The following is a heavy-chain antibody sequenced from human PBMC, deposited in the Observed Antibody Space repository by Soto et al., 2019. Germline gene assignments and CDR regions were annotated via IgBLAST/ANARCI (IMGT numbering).Heavy chain of an antibody. D-gene: IGHD6-19*01. CDR1: EFTFSNYW. V-gene: IGHV3-74*01. CDR3: ARSPSTGWYYFDY. Sequence: PGGSLRLSCGASEFTFSNYWMYWVRQAPGKGLVWVSRINNDGSSTSYADYVRGRFTISRDNAKNTLYLQMNSLRAEDTAIYYCARSPSTGWYYFDYWGQGTLVTVSS. CDR2: INNDGSST. J-gene: IGHJ4*02.